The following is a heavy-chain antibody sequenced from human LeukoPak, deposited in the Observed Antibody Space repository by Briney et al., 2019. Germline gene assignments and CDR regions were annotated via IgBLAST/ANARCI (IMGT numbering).Heavy chain of an antibody. D-gene: IGHD4-17*01. J-gene: IGHJ6*03. V-gene: IGHV4-30-4*08. CDR1: GGSISSGDYY. Sequence: SETLSLTCTVSGGSISSGDYYWSWIRQPPGKGLEWIGYIYYSGSTYYNPSLKSRVTISVDTSKNQFSLKLSSVTAADTAVYYCARTCGDHYLYYYYYYMDVWGKGTTVTVSS. CDR3: ARTCGDHYLYYYYYYMDV. CDR2: IYYSGST.